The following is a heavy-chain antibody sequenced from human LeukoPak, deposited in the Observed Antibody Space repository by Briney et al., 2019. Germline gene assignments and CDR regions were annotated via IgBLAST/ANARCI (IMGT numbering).Heavy chain of an antibody. J-gene: IGHJ4*02. CDR1: GFTFSIYA. D-gene: IGHD4-11*01. Sequence: GGSLRLSCAASGFTFSIYAMTWVRQAPGKGLEWVSAISGSGDNTYYADSVKGRFTISRHNSESTLYLQMNSLRAEDTAVYYCARGMTNPFDYWGQGTLVTVSS. CDR3: ARGMTNPFDY. V-gene: IGHV3-23*01. CDR2: ISGSGDNT.